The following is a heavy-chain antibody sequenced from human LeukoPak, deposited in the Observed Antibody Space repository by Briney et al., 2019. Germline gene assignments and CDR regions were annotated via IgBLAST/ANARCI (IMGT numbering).Heavy chain of an antibody. D-gene: IGHD4-17*01. V-gene: IGHV4-59*01. CDR3: ARDGPYGDYVDAFDI. Sequence: SETLSLTCTVSGGSISSYYWSWIRQPLGKGLEWIGYIYYSGSTNYNPSLKSRVTISVDTSKNQFSLKLSSVTAADTAVYYCARDGPYGDYVDAFDIWGQGTMVTVSS. J-gene: IGHJ3*02. CDR2: IYYSGST. CDR1: GGSISSYY.